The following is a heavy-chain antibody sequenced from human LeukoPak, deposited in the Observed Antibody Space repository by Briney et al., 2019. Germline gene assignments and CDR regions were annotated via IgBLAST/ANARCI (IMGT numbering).Heavy chain of an antibody. CDR1: GGSFSGYY. D-gene: IGHD3-10*01. CDR2: INHSGST. J-gene: IGHJ5*02. Sequence: SETLSLTCAVYGGSFSGYYWSWIRQPPGKGLEWIGEINHSGSTNYNPSLKSRVTISVDTSKNQSSLKLSSVTAADTAVYYCAREGRLLWFGEQRADNWFDPWGQGTLVTVSS. V-gene: IGHV4-34*01. CDR3: AREGRLLWFGEQRADNWFDP.